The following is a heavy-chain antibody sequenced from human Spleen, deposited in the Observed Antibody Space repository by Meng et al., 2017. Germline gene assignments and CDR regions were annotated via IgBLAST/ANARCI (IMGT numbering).Heavy chain of an antibody. CDR2: IKSKPDGGTA. D-gene: IGHD1-26*01. J-gene: IGHJ4*02. CDR3: TPLRVGWEWD. Sequence: GESLKISCAGSGLTFSNAWMTWVCQAPGKGLEWVGRIKSKPDGGTADYAEPVKGRFFISRDDSKNTVYLQMNSLKTEDTAVYYCTPLRVGWEWDWGQGTLVTVSS. CDR1: GLTFSNAW. V-gene: IGHV3-15*01.